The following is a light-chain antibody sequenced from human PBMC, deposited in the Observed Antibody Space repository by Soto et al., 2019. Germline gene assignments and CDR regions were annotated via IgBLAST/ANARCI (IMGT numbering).Light chain of an antibody. Sequence: EIVMTQSPASLSVSPGERVTLSCTASQSVSSYLAWYQQIPGQAPRLLIHGASTGAIGVPDRFSGSGSGTEFTLTISTLQSEDSAVYYCHQYKNWPWTFGQGNKVEI. J-gene: IGKJ1*01. V-gene: IGKV3-15*01. CDR3: HQYKNWPWT. CDR2: GAS. CDR1: QSVSSY.